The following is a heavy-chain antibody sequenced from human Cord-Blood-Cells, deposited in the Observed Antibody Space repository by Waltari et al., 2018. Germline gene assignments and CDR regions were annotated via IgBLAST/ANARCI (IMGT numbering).Heavy chain of an antibody. CDR3: AGKYSSGWYDY. Sequence: QVQLVQSGAEVKKPGSSVKVSCKASGGTFSSYAISRVRQAHGQGHEWMGGINPIHVIANYDQYFQGRVTITADIATSTAYMGRSSLRSEYTAVYCCAGKYSSGWYDYCGQGPLVTVAS. J-gene: IGHJ4*02. CDR2: INPIHVIA. D-gene: IGHD6-19*01. CDR1: GGTFSSYA. V-gene: IGHV1-69*10.